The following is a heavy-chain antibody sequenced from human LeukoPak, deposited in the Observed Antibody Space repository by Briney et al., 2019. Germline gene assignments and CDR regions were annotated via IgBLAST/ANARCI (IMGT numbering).Heavy chain of an antibody. V-gene: IGHV3-23*01. D-gene: IGHD3-22*01. J-gene: IGHJ4*02. CDR2: ISSSGGST. Sequence: GGSLRLSCAASGFTFSTYAMSRVRQAPGKGLEWVSAISSSGGSTYYADSVKGRFTISRDNSKNTLYLQMNSLRAEDTAVYYCATRRYDSSGFDHWGQGTLVTVSS. CDR3: ATRRYDSSGFDH. CDR1: GFTFSTYA.